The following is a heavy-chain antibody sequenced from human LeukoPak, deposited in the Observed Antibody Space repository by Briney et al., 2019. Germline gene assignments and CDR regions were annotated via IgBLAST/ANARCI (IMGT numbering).Heavy chain of an antibody. CDR1: GFTFSSYG. D-gene: IGHD4-17*01. CDR2: ISYDGSNK. Sequence: GGSLRLSCAASGFTFSSYGIHWVRQAPGKGLEWVAVISYDGSNKYYADSVKGRFTISRDNSKNTLYLQMNSLRAEDTAVYYCAKDRYGRQYGMDVWGQGTTVTVSS. V-gene: IGHV3-30*18. J-gene: IGHJ6*02. CDR3: AKDRYGRQYGMDV.